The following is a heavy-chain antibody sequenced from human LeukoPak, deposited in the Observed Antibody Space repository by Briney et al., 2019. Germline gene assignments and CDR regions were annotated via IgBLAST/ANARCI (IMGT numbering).Heavy chain of an antibody. CDR1: GYTFTGYY. V-gene: IGHV1-2*02. CDR3: ARGSSTSSNWFDP. CDR2: INPNSGGT. D-gene: IGHD2-2*01. Sequence: ASVKVSCKASGYTFTGYYMNWVRQAPGQGLEWMGWINPNSGGTNYAQKFQGRVTMTRDTSISTAYMELRSLRSDDTAVYYCARGSSTSSNWFDPWGQGTLVTVSS. J-gene: IGHJ5*02.